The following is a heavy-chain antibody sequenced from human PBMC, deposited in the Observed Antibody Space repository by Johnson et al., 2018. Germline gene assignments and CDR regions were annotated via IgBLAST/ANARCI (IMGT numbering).Heavy chain of an antibody. V-gene: IGHV3-30*03. J-gene: IGHJ6*03. CDR2: ISYDGSNK. D-gene: IGHD4-17*01. CDR1: GFTFSSYG. Sequence: QVQLVQSGGGVVQPGRSLRLSCAASGFTFSSYGMHWVRQAPGKGLEWVAVISYDGSNKYYADSVKCRFTISRDNSKNTLDLQMNSLRAEDTAVYYCAAQTTVTYYYYYMDVWGKGTTVTVSS. CDR3: AAQTTVTYYYYYMDV.